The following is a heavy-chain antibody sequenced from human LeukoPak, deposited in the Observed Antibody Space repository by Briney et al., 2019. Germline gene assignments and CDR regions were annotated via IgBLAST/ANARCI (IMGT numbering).Heavy chain of an antibody. V-gene: IGHV1-18*01. J-gene: IGHJ6*03. CDR1: GYSENFYG. CDR2: ISAFNENT. Sequence: ASVKVSCKTSGYSENFYGITWVRQVAGQGLEWMGWISAFNENTHYSRKVQGRVTMTRDTSTSTAYMELRSLRSDDTAVYYCARNTYGYKFSMDVWGKGTTVTVSS. D-gene: IGHD5-24*01. CDR3: ARNTYGYKFSMDV.